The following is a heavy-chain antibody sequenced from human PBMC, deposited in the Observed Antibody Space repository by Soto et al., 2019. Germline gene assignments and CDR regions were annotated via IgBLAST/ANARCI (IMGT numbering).Heavy chain of an antibody. J-gene: IGHJ5*01. CDR1: GYNFIDYG. D-gene: IGHD5-12*01. Sequence: QVQLVQSGAELKRPGASVKVSCKFSGYNFIDYGMTWVQQAPGQGLEWMGWISGSNGATNYAQKFQGRVTLTTDTSTNTAYMELRSLRKDDTAVYYCARDSKWLIIRGNWFDSWGQGTLVTVSS. CDR2: ISGSNGAT. CDR3: ARDSKWLIIRGNWFDS. V-gene: IGHV1-18*04.